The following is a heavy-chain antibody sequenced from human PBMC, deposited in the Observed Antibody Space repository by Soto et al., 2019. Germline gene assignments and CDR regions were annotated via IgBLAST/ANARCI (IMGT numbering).Heavy chain of an antibody. Sequence: PGEGLKISCTASGDSFTSYWISCGRQMPGKGLERMGRIDPSDSYTNYSPSFQGHVTISADKSISTAYLQWSSLKASDTAMYYCARGFSYYDSSGYMGYWGQGTLVTVSS. CDR2: IDPSDSYT. CDR1: GDSFTSYW. J-gene: IGHJ4*02. CDR3: ARGFSYYDSSGYMGY. D-gene: IGHD3-22*01. V-gene: IGHV5-10-1*01.